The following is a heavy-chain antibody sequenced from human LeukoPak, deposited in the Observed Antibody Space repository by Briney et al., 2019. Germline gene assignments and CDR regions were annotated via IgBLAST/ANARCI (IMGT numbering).Heavy chain of an antibody. CDR2: ISSSGSTK. Sequence: GGSLRLSCAASGFTFSSYEMNWVRQAPGKGLEWVSYISSSGSTKYYADSVKGRFTISRDNAENSLYLQMNSLRAEDTAVYYCAIGGLYDYVWGSYRYKSAFDIWGQGTMVTVSS. V-gene: IGHV3-48*03. CDR1: GFTFSSYE. CDR3: AIGGLYDYVWGSYRYKSAFDI. D-gene: IGHD3-16*02. J-gene: IGHJ3*02.